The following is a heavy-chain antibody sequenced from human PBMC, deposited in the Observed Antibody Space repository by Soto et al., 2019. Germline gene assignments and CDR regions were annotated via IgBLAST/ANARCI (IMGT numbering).Heavy chain of an antibody. CDR2: IFSNDEK. J-gene: IGHJ5*02. Sequence: QVTLKESGPVLVKPTETLTLTCTVSGFSLSNARMGVSWIRQPPGKALEWLAHIFSNDEKSYSTSLKSRLTISKDTSKSQVVLTMTNMDPVDTATYYCARYRGTAMVTSGVNGWFDPWGQGTLVTVSS. V-gene: IGHV2-26*01. CDR3: ARYRGTAMVTSGVNGWFDP. CDR1: GFSLSNARMG. D-gene: IGHD5-18*01.